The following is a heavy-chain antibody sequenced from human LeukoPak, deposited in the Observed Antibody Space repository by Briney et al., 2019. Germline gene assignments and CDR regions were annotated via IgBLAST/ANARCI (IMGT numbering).Heavy chain of an antibody. V-gene: IGHV4-34*01. CDR1: GGSFSGYY. Sequence: PSETLSLTCAVYGGSFSGYYWSWIRQPPGKGLEWIGEINHSGSTNYNPSLKSRVTISVDTSKNQFSLKLSSVTAADTAVYYCARVPGGGYSYGYGGYRWFDPWGQGTLVTVSS. CDR2: INHSGST. D-gene: IGHD5-18*01. CDR3: ARVPGGGYSYGYGGYRWFDP. J-gene: IGHJ5*02.